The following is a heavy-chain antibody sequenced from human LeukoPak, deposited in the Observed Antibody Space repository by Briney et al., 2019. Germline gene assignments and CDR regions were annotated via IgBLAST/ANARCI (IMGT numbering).Heavy chain of an antibody. CDR2: IHYSGST. V-gene: IGHV4-59*01. CDR1: GGSISSYY. D-gene: IGHD3-9*01. Sequence: SETLSLTCTVSGGSISSYYWSWIRQPPGKGLEWIGCIHYSGSTNYNPSLKSRVTISIDTSKNQFSLKLSSVIAADTAVYYCARDQYDILTGHLPYGMDVWGQGTMVTVSS. J-gene: IGHJ6*02. CDR3: ARDQYDILTGHLPYGMDV.